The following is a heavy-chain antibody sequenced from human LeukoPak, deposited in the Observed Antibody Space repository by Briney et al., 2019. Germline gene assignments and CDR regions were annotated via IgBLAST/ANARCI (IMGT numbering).Heavy chain of an antibody. D-gene: IGHD3-3*01. CDR1: GYSISSGYF. CDR3: ARARGTTIFGVVIMDYYMDV. J-gene: IGHJ6*03. V-gene: IGHV4-38-2*01. Sequence: PSETLSLTCAVSGYSISSGYFWVWIRQPPGKGLEWIGSIYHSGTTYYNPSLKSRVTISVDTSKNHFSLKLSSGTAADTAVYYCARARGTTIFGVVIMDYYMDVWGKGTTVTVSS. CDR2: IYHSGTT.